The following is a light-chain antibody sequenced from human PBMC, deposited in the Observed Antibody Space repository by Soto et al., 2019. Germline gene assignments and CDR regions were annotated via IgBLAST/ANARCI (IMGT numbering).Light chain of an antibody. Sequence: DVVMTQSPLSLPVTLGQPASISCRSSQSLVHSDGNPYLFWFQQRPGQSPRRLIYKVSNRGSGVPDRFSGSGSGTDFTLKINRVETEDGGVSYCIQSTHWPHTFGQGTKLEIK. V-gene: IGKV2-30*02. J-gene: IGKJ2*01. CDR3: IQSTHWPHT. CDR1: QSLVHSDGNPY. CDR2: KVS.